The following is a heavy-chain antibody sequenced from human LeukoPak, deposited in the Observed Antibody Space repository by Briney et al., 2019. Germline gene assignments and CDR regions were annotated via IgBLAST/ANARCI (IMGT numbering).Heavy chain of an antibody. Sequence: GGSLRLSCAASGFTFSDYYMSWIRQARGKGLEGVSYISSSSSYTNYADSVKGRFTISRDNAKNSLYLQMSSLRAEDTAVYYCARVPGGIAVALVDYWGQGTLVTVSS. CDR3: ARVPGGIAVALVDY. J-gene: IGHJ4*01. CDR1: GFTFSDYY. D-gene: IGHD6-19*01. CDR2: ISSSSSYT. V-gene: IGHV3-11*06.